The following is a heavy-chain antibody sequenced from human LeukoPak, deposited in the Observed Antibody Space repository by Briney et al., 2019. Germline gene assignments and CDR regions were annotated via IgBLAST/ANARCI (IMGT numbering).Heavy chain of an antibody. CDR3: ARHEATIFGRVNWFDP. V-gene: IGHV4-39*01. Sequence: SETLSLTCTVSGGSISSSSYYWGWIRRPPGKGLEWIGSIYYSGSTYYNPSLKSRVTISVDTSKNQFSLKLSSVTAADTAVYYCARHEATIFGRVNWFDPWGQGTLVTVSS. J-gene: IGHJ5*02. D-gene: IGHD3-3*01. CDR2: IYYSGST. CDR1: GGSISSSSYY.